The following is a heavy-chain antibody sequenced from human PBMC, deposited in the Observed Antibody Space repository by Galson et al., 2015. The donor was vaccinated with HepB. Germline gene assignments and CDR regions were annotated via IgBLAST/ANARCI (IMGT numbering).Heavy chain of an antibody. CDR3: AAGGSGYPKKYYFDY. CDR2: IYSGGST. V-gene: IGHV3-66*01. CDR1: GFTVSSNY. D-gene: IGHD3-22*01. Sequence: SLRLSCAASGFTVSSNYMSWVRQAPGKGLEWVSVIYSGGSTYYADSVKGRFTISRDNSKNTLYLQMNSLRAEDTAVYYCAAGGSGYPKKYYFDYWGQGTLVTVSS. J-gene: IGHJ4*02.